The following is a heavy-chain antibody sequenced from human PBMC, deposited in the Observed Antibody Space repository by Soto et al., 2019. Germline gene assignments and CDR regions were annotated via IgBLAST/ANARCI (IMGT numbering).Heavy chain of an antibody. CDR3: ARAEQYYYGSGGPNWFDP. CDR2: INAGNGNT. V-gene: IGHV1-3*01. CDR1: GYTFTSYA. Sequence: QVPLVQSGAEVKKPGASVQVSCKASGYTFTSYAMHWVRQAPGQRPEWMGWINAGNGNTKYSQKFQGRVTITRDTSASAAYMELGSLRSEDTAVYYRARAEQYYYGSGGPNWFDPWGQGTLVTVSS. D-gene: IGHD3-10*01. J-gene: IGHJ5*02.